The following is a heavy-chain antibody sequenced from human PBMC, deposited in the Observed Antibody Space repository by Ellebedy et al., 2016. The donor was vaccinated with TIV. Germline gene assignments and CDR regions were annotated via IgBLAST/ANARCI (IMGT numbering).Heavy chain of an antibody. CDR1: GFTFSSYA. CDR2: ISYDGSNK. Sequence: GESLKISXAASGFTFSSYAMHWVRQAPGKGLEWVAVISYDGSNKYYADSVKGRFTISRDNSKNTLYLQMNSLRAEDTAVYYCAPAYDILTGYSWGQGTMVTVSS. D-gene: IGHD3-9*01. CDR3: APAYDILTGYS. V-gene: IGHV3-30-3*01. J-gene: IGHJ3*02.